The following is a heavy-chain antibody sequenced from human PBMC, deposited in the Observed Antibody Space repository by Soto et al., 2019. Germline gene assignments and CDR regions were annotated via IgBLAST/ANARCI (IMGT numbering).Heavy chain of an antibody. CDR2: IYYSGST. J-gene: IGHJ6*03. CDR3: ARAIDCSGGSCYQGNYYYYMDV. D-gene: IGHD2-15*01. CDR1: GGSISSYY. Sequence: ETLSLTCTVSGGSISSYYWSWIRQPPGKGLEWIGYIYYSGSTNYNPSLKSRVTISVDTSKNQFSLKLSSVTAADTAVYYCARAIDCSGGSCYQGNYYYYMDVWGKGTTVTVSS. V-gene: IGHV4-59*01.